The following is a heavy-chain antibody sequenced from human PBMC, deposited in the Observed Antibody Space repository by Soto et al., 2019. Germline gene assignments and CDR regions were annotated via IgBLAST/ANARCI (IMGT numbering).Heavy chain of an antibody. J-gene: IGHJ4*02. CDR2: VSGSGVGI. CDR1: GFSISNYV. Sequence: GGSLRLSCAASGFSISNYVTNWVRQAPGKGLEWVSSVSGSGVGIYADSVKGRFSISRDNSKNTLDLQMNSLRAEDTAVYYCTKGWLDYWGQGTLVTVSS. CDR3: TKGWLDY. D-gene: IGHD6-19*01. V-gene: IGHV3-23*01.